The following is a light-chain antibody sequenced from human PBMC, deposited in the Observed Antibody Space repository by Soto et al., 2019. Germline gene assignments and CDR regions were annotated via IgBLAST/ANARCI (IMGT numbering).Light chain of an antibody. V-gene: IGLV2-8*01. Sequence: QLVLTQPPSASGSPGQSVTISCTGTSSDIGVYSSVSWYQQHPGKAPKLMIYEVTKRPSGVPDRFSGSKSGNTASLTVSGLQAEDEADYYCSSYAGGTNLVFGGGTQLTVL. CDR2: EVT. J-gene: IGLJ2*01. CDR3: SSYAGGTNLV. CDR1: SSDIGVYSS.